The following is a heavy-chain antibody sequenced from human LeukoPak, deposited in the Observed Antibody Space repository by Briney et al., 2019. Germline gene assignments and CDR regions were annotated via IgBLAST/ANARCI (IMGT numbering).Heavy chain of an antibody. CDR1: GGSISSGSYY. CDR2: IYYSGST. Sequence: SETLSLNRTVSGGSISSGSYYWGWICQPPGKGLEWIGSIYYSGSTYYNPSLKSRVTISVDTSKNQFSLKLSSVTAADTAVYYCARRRTMGIDYWGQGTLVTVSS. CDR3: ARRRTMGIDY. D-gene: IGHD3-10*01. J-gene: IGHJ4*02. V-gene: IGHV4-39*01.